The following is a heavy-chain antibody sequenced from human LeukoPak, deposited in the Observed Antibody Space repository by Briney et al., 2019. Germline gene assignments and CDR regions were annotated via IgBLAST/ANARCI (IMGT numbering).Heavy chain of an antibody. D-gene: IGHD6-6*01. V-gene: IGHV3-30*02. J-gene: IGHJ4*02. CDR3: AKEKISYSSSSGQGY. Sequence: RGSLRLSCVVSGFTFSSYGMHWVRQAPGKGLEWVAFIRYDGSNKYYADSVKGRFTISRDNSKNTLYLQMNSLRAEDTAVYYCAKEKISYSSSSGQGYWGQGTLVTVSS. CDR1: GFTFSSYG. CDR2: IRYDGSNK.